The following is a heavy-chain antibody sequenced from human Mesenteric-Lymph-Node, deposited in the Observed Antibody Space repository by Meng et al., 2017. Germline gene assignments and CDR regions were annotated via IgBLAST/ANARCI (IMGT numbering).Heavy chain of an antibody. CDR1: GFTFSSYA. J-gene: IGHJ6*02. CDR2: ISYDGSNK. V-gene: IGHV3-30*07. CDR3: ARDLNGNYGMDV. D-gene: IGHD4-17*01. Sequence: GESLKISCAASGFTFSSYAMHWVRQAPGKGLEWVAVISYDGSNKYYADSVKGRFTISRDNSKNTLYLQMNSLRAEDTAVYYCARDLNGNYGMDVWGQGTTVTVAS.